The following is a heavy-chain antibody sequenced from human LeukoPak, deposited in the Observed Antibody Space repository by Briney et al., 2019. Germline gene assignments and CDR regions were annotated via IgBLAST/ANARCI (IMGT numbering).Heavy chain of an antibody. CDR3: ARDELALTMVRGVTPYYYGMDV. D-gene: IGHD3-10*01. CDR1: GDSVSSNSAA. J-gene: IGHJ6*02. CDR2: TYYRSKWYN. Sequence: SQTLSLTCAISGDSVSSNSAAWNWIRQSPSRGLEWLGRTYYRSKWYNDYAASVESRITINPDTSKNQFSLQLNSVTPEDTAVYYCARDELALTMVRGVTPYYYGMDVWGQGTTVTVSS. V-gene: IGHV6-1*01.